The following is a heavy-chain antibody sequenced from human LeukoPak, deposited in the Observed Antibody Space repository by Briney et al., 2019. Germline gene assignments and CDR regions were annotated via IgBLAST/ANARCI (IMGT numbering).Heavy chain of an antibody. J-gene: IGHJ4*02. CDR1: GGSFSGYY. V-gene: IGHV4-34*01. Sequence: SETLSLTCAVYGGSFSGYYWSWIRQPPGKGLEWIGEINHSGSTNYNPSLKSRVTISVDTSKNQFSLKLSSATAADTAVYYCARGRRYSSGWYGSKGREGIDYWGQGTLVTVSS. D-gene: IGHD6-19*01. CDR3: ARGRRYSSGWYGSKGREGIDY. CDR2: INHSGST.